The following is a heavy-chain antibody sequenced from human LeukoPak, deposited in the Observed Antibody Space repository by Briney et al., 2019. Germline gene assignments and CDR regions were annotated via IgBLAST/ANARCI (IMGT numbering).Heavy chain of an antibody. CDR1: GFTFSSYA. CDR2: ISYDGSNK. V-gene: IGHV3-30-3*01. CDR3: ARDSTSSTSPTAPLDY. J-gene: IGHJ4*02. Sequence: GGSLRLSCAASGFTFSSYAMHWVRQAPGKGLEWVAVISYDGSNKYYADSVNGRFTISRDNSKNTLYLQMNSLRAEDTAVYYCARDSTSSTSPTAPLDYWGQGTLVTVSS. D-gene: IGHD2-2*01.